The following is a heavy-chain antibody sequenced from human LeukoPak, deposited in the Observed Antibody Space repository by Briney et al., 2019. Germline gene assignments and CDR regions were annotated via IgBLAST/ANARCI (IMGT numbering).Heavy chain of an antibody. CDR2: FDPEDGET. J-gene: IGHJ5*02. CDR1: GYTLTELS. CDR3: ARRRGRSSDWFDP. D-gene: IGHD1-1*01. Sequence: ASVKVSCKVSGYTLTELSMHWVRQAPGKGLEWMGGFDPEDGETIYAQKFQGRVTMTRNTSISTAYMELSSLRSEDTAVYYCARRRGRSSDWFDPWGQGTLVTVSS. V-gene: IGHV1-24*01.